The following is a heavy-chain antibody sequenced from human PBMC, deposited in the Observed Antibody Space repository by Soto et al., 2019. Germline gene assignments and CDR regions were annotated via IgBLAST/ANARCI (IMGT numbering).Heavy chain of an antibody. CDR1: GYTFTSYY. CDR3: ARDRHVLRFLEWSKGAHYYYGMDV. CDR2: TNPSGGST. Sequence: GASVKVSCKASGYTFTSYYMHWVRQAPGQGLEWMGITNPSGGSTSYAQKFQGRVTMTRDASTSTVYMELSSLRSEDTAVYYCARDRHVLRFLEWSKGAHYYYGMDVWGQGTTVTVSS. J-gene: IGHJ6*02. D-gene: IGHD3-3*01. V-gene: IGHV1-46*01.